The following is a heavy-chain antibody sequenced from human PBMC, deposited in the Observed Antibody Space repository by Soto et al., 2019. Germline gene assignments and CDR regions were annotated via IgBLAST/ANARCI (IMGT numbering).Heavy chain of an antibody. Sequence: HPGGSLRLSCAASGFTFSSYGMNWVRQAPGKGLEWVSTIGGGGGSTYYADSVKGRFTISRDNSKNTLYLQMNRLRAEDTAVYYCAKDRVVAAGYDFDSWGQGTLVTVSS. CDR2: IGGGGGST. V-gene: IGHV3-23*01. CDR3: AKDRVVAAGYDFDS. CDR1: GFTFSSYG. D-gene: IGHD2-2*01. J-gene: IGHJ4*02.